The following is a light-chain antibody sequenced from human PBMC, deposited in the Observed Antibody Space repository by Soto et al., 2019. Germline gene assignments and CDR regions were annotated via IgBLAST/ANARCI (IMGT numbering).Light chain of an antibody. CDR3: AAWDDSLSAYVI. CDR2: RNN. CDR1: SSNIGSNY. Sequence: QSVLTQPPSASGTPGQRVTISCSGSSSNIGSNYVYWYQQVPGTAPKLLIYRNNQRPSGVPDRFSGSKSGTSGSLAITGLRSEDEADYYCAAWDDSLSAYVIFGGGTKLTVL. V-gene: IGLV1-47*01. J-gene: IGLJ2*01.